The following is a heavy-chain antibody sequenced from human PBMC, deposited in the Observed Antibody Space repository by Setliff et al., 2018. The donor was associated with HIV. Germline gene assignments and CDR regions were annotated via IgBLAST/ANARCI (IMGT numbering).Heavy chain of an antibody. D-gene: IGHD3-22*01. CDR2: MSGSGDTT. CDR3: AKTFYYDSSGNHNFEY. J-gene: IGHJ4*02. V-gene: IGHV3-23*01. CDR1: GFTFSSYA. Sequence: PGGSLRLSCAASGFTFSSYAMSWVRQAPGKGLEWVSVMSGSGDTTYYADSVKGRFTISRDNSKNTVYLQMNSLRAGDTAVYYCAKTFYYDSSGNHNFEYWGQGTLVTVSS.